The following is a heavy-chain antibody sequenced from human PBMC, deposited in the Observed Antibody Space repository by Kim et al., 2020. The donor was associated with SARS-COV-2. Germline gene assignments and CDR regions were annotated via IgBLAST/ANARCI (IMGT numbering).Heavy chain of an antibody. D-gene: IGHD5-18*01. CDR1: GFTFSDYY. Sequence: GGSLRLSCAASGFTFSDYYMSWIRQAPGKGLEWVSYISSSGSTIYYADSVKGRFTISRDNAKNSLYLQMNSLRAEDTAVYYCARDRKADTAMVTYYYGMDVWGQGTTVTVSS. CDR3: ARDRKADTAMVTYYYGMDV. V-gene: IGHV3-11*01. CDR2: ISSSGSTI. J-gene: IGHJ6*02.